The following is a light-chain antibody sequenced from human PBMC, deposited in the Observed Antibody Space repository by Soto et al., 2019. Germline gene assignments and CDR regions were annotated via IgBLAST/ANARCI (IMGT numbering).Light chain of an antibody. CDR3: QHYGHPRWT. Sequence: EMVLTQSPGTLSLSPGERATLHCRASQTGNTNYLAWYQQRPGQPPRLLIYSVFTRANGTPDRFSGSGSGTDFTLTISRLAPEDSALYYCQHYGHPRWTFGPGTRVESK. J-gene: IGKJ1*01. V-gene: IGKV3-20*01. CDR1: QTGNTNY. CDR2: SVF.